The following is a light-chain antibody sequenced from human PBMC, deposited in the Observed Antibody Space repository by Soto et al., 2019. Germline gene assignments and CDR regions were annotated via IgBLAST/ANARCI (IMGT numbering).Light chain of an antibody. Sequence: QSVLTQPASVSGSPGQSITISCTGSGSDIGAYNYVSWYQQHPGKAPKLLIHGVTRRPSGVSSRFSASKSAYTASLTISGLQAEDEANYYCSSFTNSYFYVFGHGTKLTVL. CDR2: GVT. J-gene: IGLJ1*01. CDR3: SSFTNSYFYV. CDR1: GSDIGAYNY. V-gene: IGLV2-14*01.